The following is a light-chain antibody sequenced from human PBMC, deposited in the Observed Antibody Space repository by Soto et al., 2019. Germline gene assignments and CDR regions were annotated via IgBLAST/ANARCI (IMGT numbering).Light chain of an antibody. CDR3: TSYTSTSTLV. CDR1: SSDVGGYNY. CDR2: EVT. Sequence: QSALTQPASVSGSPGQSITISCTGTSSDVGGYNYVSWYQHHPGKAPKFIIYEVTNRPSGVSNRFSGSKSGNTASLTISGLQAEDAADYYCTSYTSTSTLVFGGGTQLTVL. J-gene: IGLJ3*02. V-gene: IGLV2-14*01.